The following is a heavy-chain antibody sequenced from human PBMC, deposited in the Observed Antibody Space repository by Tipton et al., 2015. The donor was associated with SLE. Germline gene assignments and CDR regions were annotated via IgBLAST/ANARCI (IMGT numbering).Heavy chain of an antibody. Sequence: LRLSCTVSGGSISSHYWSWSRQTPGKGLEWIGYIYYSGSTYYNPSLKSRVTISVDTSKNQFSLKLSSVTAADTAVYYYARPAYDSSGSYYFDYWGQGTLVTVSS. V-gene: IGHV4-59*04. CDR3: ARPAYDSSGSYYFDY. D-gene: IGHD3-22*01. CDR2: IYYSGST. CDR1: GGSISSHY. J-gene: IGHJ4*02.